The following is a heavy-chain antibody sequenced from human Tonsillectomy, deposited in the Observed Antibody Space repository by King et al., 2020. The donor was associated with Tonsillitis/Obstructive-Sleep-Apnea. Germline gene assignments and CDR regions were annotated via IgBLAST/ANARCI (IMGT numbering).Heavy chain of an antibody. J-gene: IGHJ3*02. CDR2: ISAYNGNT. V-gene: IGHV1-18*01. D-gene: IGHD7-27*01. CDR3: ARVLGIRNAFDI. CDR1: GYTFSSYG. Sequence: VQLVESGAEVKRPGASVKVSCKASGYTFSSYGISWVRQAPGQGLEWMGWISAYNGNTNYAQKLQGRVTTTIDTSTSTAYMELRSLRSDDTAVYYCARVLGIRNAFDIWGQGTMVTVSS.